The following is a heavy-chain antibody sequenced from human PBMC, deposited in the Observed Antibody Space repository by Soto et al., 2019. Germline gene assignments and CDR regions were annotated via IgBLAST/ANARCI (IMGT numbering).Heavy chain of an antibody. D-gene: IGHD3-3*01. CDR3: ERLGWVAVFGVARHFDY. Sequence: ASETLSLICTVSGDSMSSSNYHWDWIRQPPGKGLEWIGSIYYSGSTYYNPSLKSRVTISIDTSKNQFSLKLTSVTAADTSVYYCERLGWVAVFGVARHFDYWGLGVLVTVSS. J-gene: IGHJ4*02. CDR2: IYYSGST. CDR1: GDSMSSSNYH. V-gene: IGHV4-39*01.